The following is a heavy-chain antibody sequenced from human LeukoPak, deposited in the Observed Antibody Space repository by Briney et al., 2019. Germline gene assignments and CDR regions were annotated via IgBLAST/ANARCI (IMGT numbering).Heavy chain of an antibody. CDR1: GFTFSDYY. Sequence: PGGSLRLSCAASGFTFSDYYMSWVRQAPGKGLEWVSVIYSGGSTYYADSVKGRFTISRDNSKNTLYLQMNSLRAEDTAVYYCARVKRYAYGMDVWGQGTTVTVSS. V-gene: IGHV3-53*01. CDR2: IYSGGST. J-gene: IGHJ6*02. D-gene: IGHD3-16*01. CDR3: ARVKRYAYGMDV.